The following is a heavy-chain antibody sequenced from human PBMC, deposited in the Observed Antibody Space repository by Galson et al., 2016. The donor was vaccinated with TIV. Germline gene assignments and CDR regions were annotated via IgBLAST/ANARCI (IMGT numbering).Heavy chain of an antibody. Sequence: SVKVSCKASGYTFTSYDIGWVRQAPGQGLEWMGWISAYNGNTNYARKLQGRITMTTDTSTSTAYMDLRSLRSDDTAVYYCARVILAADDAFDIWGIGTSVTVSS. CDR2: ISAYNGNT. J-gene: IGHJ3*02. D-gene: IGHD6-13*01. V-gene: IGHV1-18*01. CDR3: ARVILAADDAFDI. CDR1: GYTFTSYD.